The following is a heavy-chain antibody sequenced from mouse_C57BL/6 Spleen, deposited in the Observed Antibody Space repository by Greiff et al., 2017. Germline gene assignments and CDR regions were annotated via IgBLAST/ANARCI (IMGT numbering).Heavy chain of an antibody. CDR3: ARSRGNYYGSSPPWFAY. CDR1: GYTFTDYN. V-gene: IGHV1-18*01. CDR2: INPNNGGT. D-gene: IGHD1-1*01. J-gene: IGHJ3*01. Sequence: VQLKESGPELVKPGASVKIPCKASGYTFTDYNMDWVKQSHGKSLEWIGDINPNNGGTIYNQKFKGKATLTVDKSSSTAYMELRSLTSEDTAVYYCARSRGNYYGSSPPWFAYWGQGTLVTVSA.